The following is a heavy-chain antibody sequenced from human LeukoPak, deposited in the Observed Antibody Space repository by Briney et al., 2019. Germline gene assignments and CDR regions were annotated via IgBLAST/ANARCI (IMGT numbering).Heavy chain of an antibody. CDR3: ARGLDAAAGLANFDY. CDR1: GYSFSYFG. V-gene: IGHV1-18*01. CDR2: INCYNGNT. J-gene: IGHJ4*02. Sequence: ASVKVFCKASGYSFSYFGINWVRQAPGQGLEWMGWINCYNGNTNYAQKSEGRLTLTTDTATSSVYMELRNLRSDDTAVYYCARGLDAAAGLANFDYWGQGTLVTVS. D-gene: IGHD6-25*01.